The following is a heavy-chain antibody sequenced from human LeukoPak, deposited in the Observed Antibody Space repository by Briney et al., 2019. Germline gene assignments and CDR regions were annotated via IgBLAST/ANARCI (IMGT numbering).Heavy chain of an antibody. J-gene: IGHJ5*02. V-gene: IGHV3-7*01. D-gene: IGHD6-25*01. CDR2: IKQDGSEK. CDR3: AREWFYRLGYFDP. CDR1: GFIFSSYW. Sequence: PGGSLRLSCAASGFIFSSYWMSWVRQAPGKGLEWVANIKQDGSEKYYVDSVKGRFTISRDNAKNSLYLQMNSLRAEDTAVYYCAREWFYRLGYFDPWGQGTLSPSPQ.